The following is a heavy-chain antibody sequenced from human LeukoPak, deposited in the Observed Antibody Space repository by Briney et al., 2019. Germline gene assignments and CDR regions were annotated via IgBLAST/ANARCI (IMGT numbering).Heavy chain of an antibody. CDR3: AREGLGGDFVDY. Sequence: PGGSLRLSYAAYGFTFSSYWMSWVRQAPGKGLEWVSNIKQDGSEKYYVDSVKGRFTISRDNAKNSLYLQMNSLRAEDTAVYYCAREGLGGDFVDYWGQGTLVTVSS. CDR1: GFTFSSYW. D-gene: IGHD2-21*02. V-gene: IGHV3-7*01. CDR2: IKQDGSEK. J-gene: IGHJ4*02.